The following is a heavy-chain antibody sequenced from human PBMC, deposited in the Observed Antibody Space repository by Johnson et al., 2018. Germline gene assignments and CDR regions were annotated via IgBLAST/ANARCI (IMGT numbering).Heavy chain of an antibody. CDR1: GFTFDDYA. Sequence: VQLVESGGGLVQPGRSLRLCCAASGFTFDDYAMHWVRPAPGKGLEWVSGSSWNGVSIDYADSVKGRFTLSRDTAKNSLTLQMNSLRAEDTALYSCAKYYSSAYLGDDAFDIWGQGTMVTVSS. CDR2: SSWNGVSI. V-gene: IGHV3-9*01. CDR3: AKYYSSAYLGDDAFDI. D-gene: IGHD3-22*01. J-gene: IGHJ3*02.